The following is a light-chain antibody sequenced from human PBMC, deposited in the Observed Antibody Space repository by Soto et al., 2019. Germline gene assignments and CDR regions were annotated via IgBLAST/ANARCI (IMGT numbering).Light chain of an antibody. V-gene: IGKV3-15*01. CDR1: QSVSSK. J-gene: IGKJ4*02. CDR3: QQYNTWPLT. Sequence: EIVLTQSPGTLSVSPGERATLSFRASQSVSSKLAWYQQKPGQPPRLLIYDASTRATGFPARFSGSVSWSDFTLTISSRQSEDFAVYYCQQYNTWPLTFGGGTTVEIK. CDR2: DAS.